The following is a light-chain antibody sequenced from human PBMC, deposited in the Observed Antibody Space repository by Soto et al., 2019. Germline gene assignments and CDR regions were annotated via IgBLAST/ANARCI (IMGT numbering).Light chain of an antibody. Sequence: DLQMTQSPSTLSASVGDRVTITCRASQSISSWLAWYQQKPGKAPKLLIYDASRLESGVPSRFSGRGAGTEFPLAISSLQPDDFATYYCQQYNSYWTFGEGTKVEIK. CDR3: QQYNSYWT. CDR2: DAS. V-gene: IGKV1-5*01. CDR1: QSISSW. J-gene: IGKJ1*01.